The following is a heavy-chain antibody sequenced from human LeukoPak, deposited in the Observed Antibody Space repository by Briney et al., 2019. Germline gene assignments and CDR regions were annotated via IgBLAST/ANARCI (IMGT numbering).Heavy chain of an antibody. Sequence: GGSLRLSCAASGFTVSSNYMSWVRQAPGKGLERVSVIYSGGSTYYADSVKGRFTISRDNSKNTLYLQMNSLRAEDTAVYYCARDRSGSYYYYYGMDVWGQGTTVTVSS. J-gene: IGHJ6*02. CDR1: GFTVSSNY. D-gene: IGHD1-26*01. V-gene: IGHV3-66*01. CDR2: IYSGGST. CDR3: ARDRSGSYYYYYGMDV.